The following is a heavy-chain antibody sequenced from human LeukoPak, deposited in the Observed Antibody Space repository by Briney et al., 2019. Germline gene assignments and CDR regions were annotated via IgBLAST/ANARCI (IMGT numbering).Heavy chain of an antibody. CDR3: AKDRDRFLDH. CDR2: ISGDGSGT. Sequence: GGSLRLSCAASGFTFDDYAMYWVRQAPGKGLEWVSFIISGDGSGTYYADSVKGRFTISRDNSKNSLYLQMNSLRTEDTALYYCAKDRDRFLDHWGQGTLVTVSS. J-gene: IGHJ5*02. V-gene: IGHV3-43*02. D-gene: IGHD3-22*01. CDR1: GFTFDDYA.